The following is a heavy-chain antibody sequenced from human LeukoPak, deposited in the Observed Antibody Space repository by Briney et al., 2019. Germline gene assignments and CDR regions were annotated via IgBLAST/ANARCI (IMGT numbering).Heavy chain of an antibody. CDR1: GGSISSGGYS. V-gene: IGHV4-30-2*01. D-gene: IGHD6-19*01. CDR2: IYHSGST. J-gene: IGHJ1*01. Sequence: SQTLSLTCAVSGGSISSGGYSWSWIRQPPGKGLEWIGYIYHSGSTYYNPSLKSRVTISVDTSKNQFSLKLSSVTAADTAVYYCARERIAVAGTEHWGQGTLVTVSS. CDR3: ARERIAVAGTEH.